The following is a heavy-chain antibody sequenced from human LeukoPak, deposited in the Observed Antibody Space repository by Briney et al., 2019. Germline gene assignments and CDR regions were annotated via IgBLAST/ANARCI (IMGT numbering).Heavy chain of an antibody. Sequence: GRSLRLSCAASGFTFSNFAMHFVRQAPGKGLEWVALISYDGNKKEYGESVKGRCTISRDNSQNTLYPQIHSLRDEDTAVYYCAKGYHYGSAGYYTATSLDHWGQGTQVTVSS. CDR3: AKGYHYGSAGYYTATSLDH. D-gene: IGHD2-8*01. J-gene: IGHJ4*02. CDR1: GFTFSNFA. V-gene: IGHV3-30*18. CDR2: ISYDGNKK.